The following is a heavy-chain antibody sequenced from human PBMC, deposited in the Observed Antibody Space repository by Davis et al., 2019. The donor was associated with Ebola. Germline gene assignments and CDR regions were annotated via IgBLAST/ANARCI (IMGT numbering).Heavy chain of an antibody. CDR3: ARRRDYDAFDI. V-gene: IGHV1-3*01. CDR2: INAGNGNT. Sequence: AASVKVSCKASGYIFTSYAMHWVRQAPGQRLEWMGWINAGNGNTNYAQKLQGRVTMTTDTSTSTAYMELRSLRSDDTAVYYCARRRDYDAFDIWGQGTMVTVSS. J-gene: IGHJ3*02. D-gene: IGHD2-21*01. CDR1: GYIFTSYA.